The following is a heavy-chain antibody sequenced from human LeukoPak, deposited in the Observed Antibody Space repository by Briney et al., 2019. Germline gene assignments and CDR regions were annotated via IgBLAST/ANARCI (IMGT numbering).Heavy chain of an antibody. V-gene: IGHV3-23*01. J-gene: IGHJ5*02. CDR3: AKEEEGFDP. Sequence: TGGFLRLSCAASGFTFSSYAMNWVRQAPGKGLEWVSGISGSGGSVYYSDSVKGRFTISRDNSKNTLYLQMNSLRAEDTAVYYCAKEEEGFDPWGQGGLVTVSS. CDR1: GFTFSSYA. CDR2: ISGSGGSV.